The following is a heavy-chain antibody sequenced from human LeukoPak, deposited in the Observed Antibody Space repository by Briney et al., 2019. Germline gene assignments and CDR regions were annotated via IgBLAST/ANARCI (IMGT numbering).Heavy chain of an antibody. CDR3: AREPDYGGYFDY. J-gene: IGHJ4*02. V-gene: IGHV1-18*01. Sequence: ASVNVSCKASGYTFTSYGISWVRQAPGQGLEWMGWISAYNGNTNYPQKLQGRVTMTTDTSTSTAYMELRSLRSDDTAVYYCAREPDYGGYFDYWGQGTLVTVSS. CDR1: GYTFTSYG. D-gene: IGHD4-23*01. CDR2: ISAYNGNT.